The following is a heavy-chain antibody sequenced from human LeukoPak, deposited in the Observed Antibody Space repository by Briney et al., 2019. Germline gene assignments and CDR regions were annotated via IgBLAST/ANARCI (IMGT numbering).Heavy chain of an antibody. CDR1: GYTFTGCF. Sequence: ASVKVSCKASGYTFTGCFIHYVRQAPGQGLEWMGWIDPNSDNIRYSETFKDRVTMTRDTSTNTANMELSWLRSDDTAVYYCARSAYNYGYVYFDHWGQGTLVIVSS. J-gene: IGHJ4*02. CDR3: ARSAYNYGYVYFDH. D-gene: IGHD5-18*01. V-gene: IGHV1-2*02. CDR2: IDPNSDNI.